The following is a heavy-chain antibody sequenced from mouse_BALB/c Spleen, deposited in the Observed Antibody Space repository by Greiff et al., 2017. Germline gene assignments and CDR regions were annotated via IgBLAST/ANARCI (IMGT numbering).Heavy chain of an antibody. Sequence: EVHLVESGGGLVQPGGSRKLSCAASGFTFSSFGMHWVRQAPEKGLEWFAYISSGSSTIYYADTVKGRFTISRDNPKNTLFLQMTSLRSEDTAMYYCARGDYYGSSPDYWGQGTTLTVSS. J-gene: IGHJ2*01. CDR2: ISSGSSTI. D-gene: IGHD1-1*01. CDR1: GFTFSSFG. CDR3: ARGDYYGSSPDY. V-gene: IGHV5-17*02.